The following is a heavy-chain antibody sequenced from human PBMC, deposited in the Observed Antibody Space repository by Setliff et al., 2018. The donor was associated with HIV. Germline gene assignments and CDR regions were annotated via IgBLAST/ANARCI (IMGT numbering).Heavy chain of an antibody. CDR3: AKMTPSYYFYMDA. CDR1: GFNFNTYS. D-gene: IGHD2-15*01. CDR2: ISSSGPYI. J-gene: IGHJ6*03. V-gene: IGHV3-21*01. Sequence: GGSLRLSCAASGFNFNTYSMSWVRQAPGKGLEWVSSISSSGPYIYYEDSMKGRFTISRDKAGNSLYLQLNNVRAEDTAIYYCAKMTPSYYFYMDAWGNGTTVTVSS.